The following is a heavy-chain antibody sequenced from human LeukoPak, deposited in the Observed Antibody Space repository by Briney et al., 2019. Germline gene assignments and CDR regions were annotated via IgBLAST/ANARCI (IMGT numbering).Heavy chain of an antibody. CDR1: GGSISSYY. J-gene: IGHJ6*03. D-gene: IGHD6-6*01. CDR3: ARDTEYSSSSYYYYYYMDV. Sequence: SETLSLTCTVSGGSISSYYWSWIPQPAGKGLEWIGHIYTSGSTNYNPSLKSRVTMSVDTSKHQFALNLSSVTAADTAVYYCARDTEYSSSSYYYYYYMDVWGKGTTVTVSS. CDR2: IYTSGST. V-gene: IGHV4-4*07.